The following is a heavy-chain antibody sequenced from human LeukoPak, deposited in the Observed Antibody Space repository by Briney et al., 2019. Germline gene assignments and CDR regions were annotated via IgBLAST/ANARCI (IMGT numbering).Heavy chain of an antibody. CDR2: IKQDGSEK. Sequence: PGGSLRLSCAASGFTFSSYWMSWVRQAPGKGLEWVANIKQDGSEKYYVDSVKGRFTISRDNAKNSLYLQMNSLRAEDTAVYYCARDQYSSSWYGAGSYYYYYMDVWGKGTTVTISS. D-gene: IGHD6-13*01. CDR3: ARDQYSSSWYGAGSYYYYYMDV. J-gene: IGHJ6*03. V-gene: IGHV3-7*01. CDR1: GFTFSSYW.